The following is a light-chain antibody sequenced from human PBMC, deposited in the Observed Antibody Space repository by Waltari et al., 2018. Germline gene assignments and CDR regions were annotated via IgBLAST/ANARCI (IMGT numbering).Light chain of an antibody. V-gene: IGKV4-1*01. J-gene: IGKJ4*01. Sequence: DIVMTQSPESLAVSLGERATINCKSSESVLYSSNNKNHLAWYQQKPGQPPKLLLYLAATRESGVPDRFSGSGSETDFTLTVTSLQAEDAAVYYCQQYYSTPLTFGGGTRVEI. CDR3: QQYYSTPLT. CDR1: ESVLYSSNNKNH. CDR2: LAA.